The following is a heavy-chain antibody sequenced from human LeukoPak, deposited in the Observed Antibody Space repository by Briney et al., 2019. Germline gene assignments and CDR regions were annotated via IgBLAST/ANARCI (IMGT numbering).Heavy chain of an antibody. CDR2: ISSSSSYI. Sequence: GGSLRLSCAASRFTFSSYSMNWVRQAPGKGLEWVSSISSSSSYIYYADSVKGRFTISRDNAKNSLYLQMNSLRAEDTAVYYCARDGDDSSGYYYVDAFDIWGQGTMVTVSS. J-gene: IGHJ3*02. D-gene: IGHD3-22*01. CDR3: ARDGDDSSGYYYVDAFDI. V-gene: IGHV3-21*01. CDR1: RFTFSSYS.